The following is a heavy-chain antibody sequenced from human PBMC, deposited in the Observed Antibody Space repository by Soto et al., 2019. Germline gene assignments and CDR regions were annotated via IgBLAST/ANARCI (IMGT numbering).Heavy chain of an antibody. D-gene: IGHD3-22*01. CDR1: GGTFSSYA. Sequence: QVQLVQSGAEVKKPGSSVKVSCKASGGTFSSYAISWVRQAPGQGLEWMGGIIPIFGTANYAQKFQGRVTITADESTSTAYMELSSLRSEDTAVYYCASGYDSPVGDYYYGMDVWGQGTTVTVSS. CDR3: ASGYDSPVGDYYYGMDV. V-gene: IGHV1-69*12. J-gene: IGHJ6*02. CDR2: IIPIFGTA.